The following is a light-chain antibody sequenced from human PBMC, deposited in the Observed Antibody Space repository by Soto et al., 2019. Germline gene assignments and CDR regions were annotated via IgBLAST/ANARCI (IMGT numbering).Light chain of an antibody. J-gene: IGLJ1*01. CDR2: DVS. CDR3: SSYTSSSTRVYV. CDR1: SSDVGGYNY. V-gene: IGLV2-14*01. Sequence: QSALTQPASVSGSPGQSITISCTGTSSDVGGYNYVSWYQQHPGKAPKLMIYDVSNRPSGVSNRFSGSKSGNTASLTISGLQAEDEADYYCSSYTSSSTRVYVFGTGTQLTVL.